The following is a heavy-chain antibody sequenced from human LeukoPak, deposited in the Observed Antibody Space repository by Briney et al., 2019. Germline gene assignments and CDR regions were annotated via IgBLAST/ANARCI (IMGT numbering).Heavy chain of an antibody. V-gene: IGHV3-7*01. CDR2: IKEDESEK. D-gene: IGHD6-25*01. Sequence: GGSLRLSCTASGVTFSGYWMTWVRQAPGKGLEWVANIKEDESEKYYADSVKGRFTISRDNAKNSVYLQMNSLRAEDTAVYYCVCAAPGYWGQGTLVTVSS. CDR3: VCAAPGY. CDR1: GVTFSGYW. J-gene: IGHJ4*02.